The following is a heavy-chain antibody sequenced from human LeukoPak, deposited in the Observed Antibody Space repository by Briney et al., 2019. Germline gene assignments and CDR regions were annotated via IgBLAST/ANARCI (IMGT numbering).Heavy chain of an antibody. CDR2: IYNGGTT. D-gene: IGHD2-2*01. CDR1: GFTVSTNY. Sequence: PGGSLRLSCAASGFTVSTNYMSWVRQAPGKGLEWVSVIYNGGTTYYADSVKGRFTISRDNSKNTLYLQMNSLRAEDTAVYYCARDRGGSSSDCWGQGTLVTVSS. J-gene: IGHJ4*02. CDR3: ARDRGGSSSDC. V-gene: IGHV3-66*01.